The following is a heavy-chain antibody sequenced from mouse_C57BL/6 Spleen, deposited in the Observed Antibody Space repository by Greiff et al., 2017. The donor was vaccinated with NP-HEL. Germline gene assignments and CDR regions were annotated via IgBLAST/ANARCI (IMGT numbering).Heavy chain of an antibody. D-gene: IGHD1-2*01. Sequence: QVQLQQPGAELVKPGASVKLSCKASGYTFTSYWMHWVKQRPGQGLEWIGMIHPNSGSTNYNEKFKSKATLTVDKSSITAYMQLSSLTSEDAAVYYCARYDGLYAMDDWGQGTSVTVSS. J-gene: IGHJ4*01. CDR1: GYTFTSYW. CDR3: ARYDGLYAMDD. V-gene: IGHV1-64*01. CDR2: IHPNSGST.